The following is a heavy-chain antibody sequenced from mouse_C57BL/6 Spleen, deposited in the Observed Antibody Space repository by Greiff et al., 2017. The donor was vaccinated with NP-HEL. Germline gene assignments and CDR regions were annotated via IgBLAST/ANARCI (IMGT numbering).Heavy chain of an antibody. D-gene: IGHD1-1*01. CDR3: ATHYYGSSDYFDY. CDR2: IDPNSGGT. CDR1: GYTFTSSW. J-gene: IGHJ2*01. Sequence: QVQLQQPGAELVKPGASVKLSCKASGYTFTSSWMPWVKQRPGRGLEWIGRIDPNSGGTKYNEQFKSKATLTVDKPSSTAYMQLSSLTSEDSAVYYCATHYYGSSDYFDYWGQGTTLTVSS. V-gene: IGHV1-72*01.